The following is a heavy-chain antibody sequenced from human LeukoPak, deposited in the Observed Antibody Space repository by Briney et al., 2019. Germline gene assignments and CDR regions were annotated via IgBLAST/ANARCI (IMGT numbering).Heavy chain of an antibody. CDR3: ARSVLDGYNDFDY. CDR2: ISSSSSTM. V-gene: IGHV3-48*04. CDR1: GFTLSSYS. Sequence: GGSPRLSCAASGFTLSSYSMNWVRQAPGKGLEWVSYISSSSSTMYYADSVKGRFTISRDNAKNSLYLQMNSLRAEDTAVYYCARSVLDGYNDFDYWGQGTLVTVSS. J-gene: IGHJ4*02. D-gene: IGHD5-24*01.